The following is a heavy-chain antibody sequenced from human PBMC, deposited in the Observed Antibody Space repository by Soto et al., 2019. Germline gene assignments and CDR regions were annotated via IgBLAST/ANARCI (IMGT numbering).Heavy chain of an antibody. CDR2: IYYSGST. J-gene: IGHJ4*02. Sequence: SETLSLTCTVSGGSISSGDYYWSWIRQPPGKGLEWIGYIYYSGSTYYNPSLKSRVTISVDTSKNQFSLKLSSVTAADTAVYYCARALSGDYFDYWGQGTLVTVSS. V-gene: IGHV4-30-4*01. D-gene: IGHD4-17*01. CDR3: ARALSGDYFDY. CDR1: GGSISSGDYY.